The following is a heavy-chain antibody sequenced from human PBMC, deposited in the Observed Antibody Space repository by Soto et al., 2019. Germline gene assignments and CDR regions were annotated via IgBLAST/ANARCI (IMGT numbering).Heavy chain of an antibody. V-gene: IGHV3-53*02. CDR2: IYSSGNT. D-gene: IGHD3-16*01. J-gene: IGHJ4*02. Sequence: EVQLVETGGSLIQPGGSLRLSCAVSGFTVRSNYMSWVRQAPGKGLEWVSIIYSSGNTYYADSVKGRFTMSRDTSNNTVFLQMRSLRAEDTAGYYCARVSSPFGYWGQGTLVTVSS. CDR1: GFTVRSNY. CDR3: ARVSSPFGY.